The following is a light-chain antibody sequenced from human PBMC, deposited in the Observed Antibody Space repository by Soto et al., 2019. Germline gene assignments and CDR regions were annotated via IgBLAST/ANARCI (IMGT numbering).Light chain of an antibody. CDR3: QQHANWPLT. Sequence: EILMTQSPTTLTVSPGERATLSCRASQSVRRYLAWYQQKPGQAPGLLIYEASTRATGIPARFSGSGSGTDFTLTISSLEPEDFEVYYCQQHANWPLTFGGGTKVDIK. CDR2: EAS. V-gene: IGKV3-11*01. J-gene: IGKJ4*01. CDR1: QSVRRY.